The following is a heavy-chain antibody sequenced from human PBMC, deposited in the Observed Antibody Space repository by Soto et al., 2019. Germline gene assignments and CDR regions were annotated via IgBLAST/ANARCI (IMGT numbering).Heavy chain of an antibody. Sequence: SVNLSCKASVGTFVSYAISWVRQDTGQGLEWMGGIIPIFGTANYAQKFQGRVTITADESTSTAYTELSSLRSEDTAVYYCARDSGYCSGGSCYSYAFDIWVQGAMVIVSS. CDR2: IIPIFGTA. J-gene: IGHJ3*02. D-gene: IGHD2-15*01. CDR1: VGTFVSYA. CDR3: ARDSGYCSGGSCYSYAFDI. V-gene: IGHV1-69*13.